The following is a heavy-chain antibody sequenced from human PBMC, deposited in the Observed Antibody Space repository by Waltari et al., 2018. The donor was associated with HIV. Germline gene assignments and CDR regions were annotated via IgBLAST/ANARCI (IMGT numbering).Heavy chain of an antibody. J-gene: IGHJ6*02. Sequence: EVQLVESGGGLVQPGGSLRLSCAASGFTVSSNYMSWVRQAPGKGLEWVSVIYSGGSTYYADSVKGRFTISRHNSKNTLYLQMNSLRAEDTAVYYCAREYYYDSSGYYYYYGMDVWGQGTTVTVSS. V-gene: IGHV3-53*04. D-gene: IGHD3-22*01. CDR2: IYSGGST. CDR3: AREYYYDSSGYYYYYGMDV. CDR1: GFTVSSNY.